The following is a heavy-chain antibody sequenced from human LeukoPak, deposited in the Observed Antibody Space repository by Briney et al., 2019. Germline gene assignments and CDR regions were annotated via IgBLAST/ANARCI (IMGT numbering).Heavy chain of an antibody. Sequence: GGSLRLSCTASGFTFSNAWMSWVRQAPGKGLEWVGRIKSKPAGGSTDYAAPIKGRFTISRDNTKNTLYLQMNSLRAEDTAVYYCAKGEVPAGRGYYFDYWGQGTLVTVSS. CDR1: GFTFSNAW. D-gene: IGHD2-2*01. J-gene: IGHJ4*02. CDR3: AKGEVPAGRGYYFDY. V-gene: IGHV3-15*01. CDR2: IKSKPAGGST.